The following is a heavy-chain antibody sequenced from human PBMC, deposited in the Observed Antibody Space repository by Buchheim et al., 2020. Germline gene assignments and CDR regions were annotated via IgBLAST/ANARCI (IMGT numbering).Heavy chain of an antibody. J-gene: IGHJ4*02. Sequence: QVQLVQSGAEVKKPGASVKVSCKASGFTFTGYYMHWVRQAPGQGLEWMEWINPDSGGTNYAQKCQGRGTLTRDTPLNKADMELSSLTSDDSAVYYCARTSSFDYWGQGTL. CDR2: INPDSGGT. CDR3: ARTSSFDY. V-gene: IGHV1-2*02. CDR1: GFTFTGYY.